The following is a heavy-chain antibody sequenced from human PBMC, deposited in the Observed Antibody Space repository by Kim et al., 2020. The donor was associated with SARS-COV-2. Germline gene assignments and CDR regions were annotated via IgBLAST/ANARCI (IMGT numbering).Heavy chain of an antibody. CDR1: GYTFTSYY. Sequence: ASVKVSCKASGYTFTSYYMHWVRQVPGQGLEWMGIINPSGGSTSYAQKFQGRVTMTRDTSTSTVYMELSSLRSEDTAVYCCASVDCSGGSCYFGSDAFDIWGQGTMVTVSS. D-gene: IGHD2-15*01. V-gene: IGHV1-46*01. J-gene: IGHJ3*02. CDR2: INPSGGST. CDR3: ASVDCSGGSCYFGSDAFDI.